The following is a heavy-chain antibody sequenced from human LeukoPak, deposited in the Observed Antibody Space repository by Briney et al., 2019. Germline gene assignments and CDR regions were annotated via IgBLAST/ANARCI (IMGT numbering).Heavy chain of an antibody. J-gene: IGHJ4*02. CDR3: ATVARGVLFDC. CDR1: GFTFDDYA. Sequence: GGSLRLSCAASGFTFDDYAMHWVRQAPGKGLEWVSYISSSGSTIYYADSVKGRFTISRDNAKNSLYLQMNSLRAEDTAVYYCATVARGVLFDCWGQGTLVTVFS. D-gene: IGHD3-10*01. CDR2: ISSSGSTI. V-gene: IGHV3-11*04.